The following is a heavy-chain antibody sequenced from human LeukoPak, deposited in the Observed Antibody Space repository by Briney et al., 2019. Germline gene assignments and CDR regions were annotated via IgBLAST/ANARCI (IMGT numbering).Heavy chain of an antibody. CDR2: IRSKAYGGPT. D-gene: IGHD7-27*01. V-gene: IGHV3-49*04. Sequence: GGSLRLSCTASGFTFGDYAISWVRQAPGKGLEWVGFIRSKAYGGPTEYAASVKGRFTISRDDSKSIVYLQMNSLKTEDTGVYYCSRAQLGIRYWGQGTLVTVSS. J-gene: IGHJ4*02. CDR1: GFTFGDYA. CDR3: SRAQLGIRY.